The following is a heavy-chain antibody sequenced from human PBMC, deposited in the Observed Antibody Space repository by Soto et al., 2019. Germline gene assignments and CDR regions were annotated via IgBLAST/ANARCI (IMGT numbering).Heavy chain of an antibody. J-gene: IGHJ4*02. D-gene: IGHD5-12*01. CDR3: ARDSGGYRNFDY. Sequence: LRLSCVASGFTFSSYGMYWVRQAPGKGLEWVAVVWYDGSNKYYADSVKGRFTISRDNPKNTLYLQINSLRVEDTAVYYCARDSGGYRNFDYWGQGTLVTVSS. CDR2: VWYDGSNK. CDR1: GFTFSSYG. V-gene: IGHV3-33*07.